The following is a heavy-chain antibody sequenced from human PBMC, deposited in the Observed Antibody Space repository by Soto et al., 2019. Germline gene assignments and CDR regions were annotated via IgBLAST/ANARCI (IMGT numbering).Heavy chain of an antibody. CDR3: AREKEHYDILTGYYNSGVGY. CDR2: IWYDGSQK. CDR1: GITFRSYG. V-gene: IGHV3-33*01. Sequence: GGSLRLSCATSGITFRSYGMHWVRQAPGKGLDWVAVIWYDGSQKYYADSVKGRFTISRDNSKNTLYLQMNSLRAEDTAVYYCAREKEHYDILTGYYNSGVGYWGQGTLVTVSS. J-gene: IGHJ4*02. D-gene: IGHD3-9*01.